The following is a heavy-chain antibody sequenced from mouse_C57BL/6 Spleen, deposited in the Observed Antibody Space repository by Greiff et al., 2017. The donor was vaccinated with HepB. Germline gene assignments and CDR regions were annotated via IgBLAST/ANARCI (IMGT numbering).Heavy chain of an antibody. Sequence: QVQLQQSGAELVKPGASVKISCKASGYAFSSYWMNWVKQRPGKGLEWIGQIYPGDGDTNYNGKFKGKATLTADKSSSTAYMQLSSLTSEDSAVYFCARRAYDGYYGFDYWGQGTTLTVSS. D-gene: IGHD2-3*01. CDR3: ARRAYDGYYGFDY. J-gene: IGHJ2*01. V-gene: IGHV1-80*01. CDR1: GYAFSSYW. CDR2: IYPGDGDT.